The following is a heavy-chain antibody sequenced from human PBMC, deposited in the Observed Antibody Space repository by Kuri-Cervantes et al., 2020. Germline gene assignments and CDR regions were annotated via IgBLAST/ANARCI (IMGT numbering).Heavy chain of an antibody. CDR1: GGSISSSNYY. V-gene: IGHV4-39*01. CDR3: ARLEVISTDYFGH. CDR2: INYGEST. D-gene: IGHD3-22*01. Sequence: SETLSLTCTVSGGSISSSNYYWGGIRQPPGTGLEWIGSINYGESTYYNPSLKSRVTIYVDTSKNQFSLRLTSVTAADTSVYYCARLEVISTDYFGHWGQGTLVTVSS. J-gene: IGHJ4*02.